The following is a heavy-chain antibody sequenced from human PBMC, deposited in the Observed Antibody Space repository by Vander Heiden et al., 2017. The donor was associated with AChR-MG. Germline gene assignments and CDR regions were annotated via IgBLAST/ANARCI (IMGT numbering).Heavy chain of an antibody. J-gene: IGHJ6*02. Sequence: EVQLVESGGGLVQPGGSLRPSCAASGFTLSGYSMNWVRQAPGKGLEWVSYISSSSSTIYYADSVRGRFTISRDNAKNSLYLQMNSLRDEDTAVYYCARGRITFGYYYGMDVWGQGTTVTVSS. V-gene: IGHV3-48*02. CDR2: ISSSSSTI. D-gene: IGHD3-16*01. CDR3: ARGRITFGYYYGMDV. CDR1: GFTLSGYS.